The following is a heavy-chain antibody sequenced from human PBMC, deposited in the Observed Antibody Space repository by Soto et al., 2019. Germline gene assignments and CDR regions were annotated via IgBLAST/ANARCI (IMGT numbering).Heavy chain of an antibody. Sequence: QITLKESGPPLVKPTQTLTLSCTFSGFSLSTNKVGVGWIRQPPGKALEWLALIYWDDDKRYRPSLERRLTITKDTSKNQVVLTMTNMEHVDTATYYCAHTYPPAFAIWGQGTMVTVSS. CDR3: AHTYPPAFAI. CDR2: IYWDDDK. V-gene: IGHV2-5*02. CDR1: GFSLSTNKVG. D-gene: IGHD3-16*01. J-gene: IGHJ3*02.